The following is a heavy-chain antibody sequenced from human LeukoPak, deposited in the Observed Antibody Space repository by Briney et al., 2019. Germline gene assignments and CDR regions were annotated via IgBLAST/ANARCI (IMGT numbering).Heavy chain of an antibody. J-gene: IGHJ4*02. CDR1: GFTFSRYS. CDR2: ISISSSYI. Sequence: GGSLRLSCAASGFTFSRYSMNWVRQAPGKGLEWVSSISISSSYIYYADSVKGRFTMSRDNAKNSLYLQMNSLRAEDTAVYYCARPRSSYYYGSGSYYNYWGQGTLVTVSS. D-gene: IGHD3-10*01. CDR3: ARPRSSYYYGSGSYYNY. V-gene: IGHV3-21*01.